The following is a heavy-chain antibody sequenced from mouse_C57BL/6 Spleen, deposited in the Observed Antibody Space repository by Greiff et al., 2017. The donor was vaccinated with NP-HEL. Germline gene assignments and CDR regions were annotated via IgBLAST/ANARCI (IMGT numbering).Heavy chain of an antibody. J-gene: IGHJ4*01. Sequence: QVQLKESGAELVKPGASVKLSCKASGYTFTEYTIHWVKQRSGQGLEWIGWFYPGSGSIKYNEKFKDKATLTADKSSSTVYMELSRLTSEDSAVYFCARHEEGGYDYDEDYAMDYWGQGTSVTVAS. CDR3: ARHEEGGYDYDEDYAMDY. CDR2: FYPGSGSI. CDR1: GYTFTEYT. D-gene: IGHD2-4*01. V-gene: IGHV1-62-2*01.